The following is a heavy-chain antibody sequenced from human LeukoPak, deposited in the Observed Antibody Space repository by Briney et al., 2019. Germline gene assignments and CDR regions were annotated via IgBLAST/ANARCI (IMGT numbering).Heavy chain of an antibody. J-gene: IGHJ4*02. CDR2: FDPEDGET. CDR3: ATHAGIAVAGTDY. V-gene: IGHV1-24*01. D-gene: IGHD6-19*01. CDR1: GYTLTELS. Sequence: EASVKVSCKVSGYTLTELSMHWVRQAPGKGLEWMGGFDPEDGETIYAQKFQGRVTMTEDTSTDTAYMEQSRARSEDTAVYYCATHAGIAVAGTDYWGQGTLVPVSS.